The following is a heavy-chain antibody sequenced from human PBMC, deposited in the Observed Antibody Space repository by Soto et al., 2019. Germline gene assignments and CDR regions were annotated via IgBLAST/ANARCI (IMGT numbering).Heavy chain of an antibody. CDR3: ERDFNFIFDDFAEMRWNFDH. Sequence: SETLSLTCTVTGGSINTYYWSWIRQSAGKGLEWIGRVYTTGSTNYNPSLKSRVTISVDTSRNQFSLSLRSVTAADTAVYYCERDFNFIFDDFAEMRWNFDHWGQGTLVNVS. J-gene: IGHJ5*02. CDR2: VYTTGST. V-gene: IGHV4-4*07. D-gene: IGHD3-3*02. CDR1: GGSINTYY.